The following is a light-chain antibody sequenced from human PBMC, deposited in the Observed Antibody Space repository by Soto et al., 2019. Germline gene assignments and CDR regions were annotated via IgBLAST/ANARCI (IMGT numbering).Light chain of an antibody. V-gene: IGKV3-20*01. CDR2: GAS. CDR1: QSVSSSY. J-gene: IGKJ1*01. CDR3: QHYGSSPWT. Sequence: EIVLTQSPGTLSLSPGERATLSCRTIQSVSSSYLAWYQQKPGQAPRLLIYGASSRATGIPDRFSGSGSGTDFTLTICRLEHEDFAVYYCQHYGSSPWTFGQGIKVHIK.